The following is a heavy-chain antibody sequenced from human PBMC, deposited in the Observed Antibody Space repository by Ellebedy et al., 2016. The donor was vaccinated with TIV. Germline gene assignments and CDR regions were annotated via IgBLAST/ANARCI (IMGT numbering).Heavy chain of an antibody. Sequence: GESLKISCAASGYAFSNYAVSWVRQAPGKGLEWVSTISVGSDSTYYAGSVKGRFTISRDSSHAILQMNSLRAEDTAVYYCAKGGIAVGGSFFDSWGQGTLVTVSS. CDR3: AKGGIAVGGSFFDS. D-gene: IGHD6-19*01. CDR1: GYAFSNYA. V-gene: IGHV3-23*01. CDR2: ISVGSDST. J-gene: IGHJ4*02.